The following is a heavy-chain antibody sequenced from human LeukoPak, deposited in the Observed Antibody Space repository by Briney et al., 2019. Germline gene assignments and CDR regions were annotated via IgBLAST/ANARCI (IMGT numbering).Heavy chain of an antibody. V-gene: IGHV4-59*01. CDR2: IYYSGST. CDR3: ARTYGDYIDY. D-gene: IGHD4-17*01. CDR1: GGSISSYY. J-gene: IGHJ4*02. Sequence: SETLSLTCTVSGGSISSYYWSWIRQPPGKGLEWIGYIYYSGSTNYNPSLKSRVTISVDTSKNQFSLKLSSVTAADTAVCYCARTYGDYIDYWGQGTLVTVSS.